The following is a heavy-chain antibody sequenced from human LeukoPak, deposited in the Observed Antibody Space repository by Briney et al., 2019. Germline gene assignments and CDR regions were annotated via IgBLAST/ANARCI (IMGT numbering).Heavy chain of an antibody. V-gene: IGHV4-4*09. D-gene: IGHD3-3*01. CDR2: IYTSGST. CDR1: GGSTSSYY. Sequence: SETLSLTCTVSGGSTSSYYWSWIQQPPGKGLEWIGYIYTSGSTNYNPSLKSRVTISVDTSKNQFSLKLSSVTAADTAVYYCARHIVNDFWSGYYPAFDIWGQGTMVTVSS. J-gene: IGHJ3*02. CDR3: ARHIVNDFWSGYYPAFDI.